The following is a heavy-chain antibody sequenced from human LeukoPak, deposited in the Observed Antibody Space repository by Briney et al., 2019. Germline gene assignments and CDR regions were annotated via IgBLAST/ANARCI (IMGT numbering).Heavy chain of an antibody. D-gene: IGHD3-10*01. Sequence: PGGSLRLSCAASGFSFSSNAMSWVRQAPGKGLEWVSGISGSGGSTVYADSVKGRFTISRDNSKNTVYLQMNSLRAENTAVYYCAKDLLSGSGSYSWGVFDYWGQGTLVTVSS. J-gene: IGHJ4*02. V-gene: IGHV3-23*01. CDR2: ISGSGGST. CDR1: GFSFSSNA. CDR3: AKDLLSGSGSYSWGVFDY.